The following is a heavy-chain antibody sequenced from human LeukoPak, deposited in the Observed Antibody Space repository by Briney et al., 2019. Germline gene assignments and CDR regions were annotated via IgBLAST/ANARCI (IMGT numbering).Heavy chain of an antibody. Sequence: ASVKVSCKASGYTFTGYYMHWVRQAPGQGLEWMGWINPNSGGTNYAQKFQGRVTMTRDTSISTAYMELSSLRSEDTAVYYCARVSPYYYYYGMDVWGQGTTVTVSS. CDR2: INPNSGGT. CDR3: ARVSPYYYYYGMDV. J-gene: IGHJ6*02. V-gene: IGHV1-2*02. CDR1: GYTFTGYY.